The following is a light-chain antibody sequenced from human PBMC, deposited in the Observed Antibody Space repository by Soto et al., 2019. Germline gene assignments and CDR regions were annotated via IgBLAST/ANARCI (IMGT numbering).Light chain of an antibody. V-gene: IGKV1-39*01. CDR2: GAS. CDR3: QHSSSIPVT. J-gene: IGKJ1*01. Sequence: DLRMTQAPSSLSASIGDRVTITCRASQSISIYLNWYQQKPGKAPKSLIYGASSLQSGVPSRFSGSGSGTDFTLTISNLQPEDFATYYCQHSSSIPVTFGQGTKVEIK. CDR1: QSISIY.